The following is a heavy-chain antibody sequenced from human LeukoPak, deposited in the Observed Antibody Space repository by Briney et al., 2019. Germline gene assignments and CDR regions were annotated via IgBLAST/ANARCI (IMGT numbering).Heavy chain of an antibody. Sequence: GSSVKVSCKASGGTLSSYAISWVRQAPGQGLEWMGRIIPIFGIANYAQKFQGRVTITADKSTSTAYMELSSLRSEDTAVYYCARVYYDSSGYDNWFDPWGQGTLVTVSS. CDR3: ARVYYDSSGYDNWFDP. CDR1: GGTLSSYA. D-gene: IGHD3-22*01. CDR2: IIPIFGIA. V-gene: IGHV1-69*04. J-gene: IGHJ5*02.